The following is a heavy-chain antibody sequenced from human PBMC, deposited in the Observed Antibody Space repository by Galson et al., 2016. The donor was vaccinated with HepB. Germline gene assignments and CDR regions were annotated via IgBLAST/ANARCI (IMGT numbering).Heavy chain of an antibody. CDR2: ISYGGGSHK. V-gene: IGHV3-30-3*01. Sequence: SLRLSCAASGFTFSTYAIHWVRQAPGKGLEWVIVISYGGGSHKYFADSVKGRFTISRDNSRNTLHLQMNSLTAEDTAIYYCANLRGGYSGPRYYDYYDGMDGWGQGTTVTVSS. D-gene: IGHD5-12*01. CDR1: GFTFSTYA. CDR3: ANLRGGYSGPRYYDYYDGMDG. J-gene: IGHJ6*02.